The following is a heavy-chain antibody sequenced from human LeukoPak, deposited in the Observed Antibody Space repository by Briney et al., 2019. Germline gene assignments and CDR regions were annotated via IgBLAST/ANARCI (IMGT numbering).Heavy chain of an antibody. CDR1: GFTFSSYS. V-gene: IGHV3-21*01. D-gene: IGHD5-18*01. J-gene: IGHJ4*02. CDR3: ARSRIQLWLRMDY. Sequence: GGSLRLSCAASGFTFSSYSMNWVRQAPGKGLEWVSSISSSSSYIYYADPVKGRFTISRDNSKNTLYLQMNSLRAEDTAVYYCARSRIQLWLRMDYWGQGTLVTVSS. CDR2: ISSSSSYI.